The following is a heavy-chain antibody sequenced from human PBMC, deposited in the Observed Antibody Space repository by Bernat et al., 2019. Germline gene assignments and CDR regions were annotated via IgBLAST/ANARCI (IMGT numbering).Heavy chain of an antibody. CDR2: ISGGSSTI. CDR1: GFTFSGYS. V-gene: IGHV3-48*01. CDR3: TAGIGVFIAVAGTPSRDY. Sequence: EVQLLESGGGLVQPGGSLRLSCAASGFTFSGYSMNWVRQAPGKGLEWVSYISGGSSTIYYADSVRGRFTISRDNAKNSLYLQMNSLRAEDTAVYYCTAGIGVFIAVAGTPSRDYWGQGTLVTVSS. D-gene: IGHD6-19*01. J-gene: IGHJ4*02.